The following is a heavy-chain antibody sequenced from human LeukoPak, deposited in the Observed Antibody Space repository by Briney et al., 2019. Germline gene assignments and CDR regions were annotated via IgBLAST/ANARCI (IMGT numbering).Heavy chain of an antibody. J-gene: IGHJ4*02. Sequence: GGSLTLSCAASGFTFSSYAMTWVRQAPGKGLEWVSAISYSGDSTYYGDSVKGRFTISRDNSKNTLYLQMSSLRAEDTAVYFCAKDGVWYSSGQFYFDCWGQGTLVTVSS. CDR2: ISYSGDST. V-gene: IGHV3-23*01. CDR3: AKDGVWYSSGQFYFDC. D-gene: IGHD6-19*01. CDR1: GFTFSSYA.